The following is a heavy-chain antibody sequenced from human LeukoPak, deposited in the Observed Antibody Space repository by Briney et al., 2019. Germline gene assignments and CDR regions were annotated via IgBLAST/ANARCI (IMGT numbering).Heavy chain of an antibody. CDR2: ISSSSSYI. CDR1: GFTFSSYS. Sequence: GGSLRLSCAASGFTFSSYSMNWVRQAPGKGLEWVSSISSSSSYIYYADSVKGRFTISRDNAKNSLYLQMNSLRAEDTAVYYCAREKDHYGSGSPYGMDVWGKGTTVTVSS. D-gene: IGHD3-10*01. CDR3: AREKDHYGSGSPYGMDV. V-gene: IGHV3-21*01. J-gene: IGHJ6*04.